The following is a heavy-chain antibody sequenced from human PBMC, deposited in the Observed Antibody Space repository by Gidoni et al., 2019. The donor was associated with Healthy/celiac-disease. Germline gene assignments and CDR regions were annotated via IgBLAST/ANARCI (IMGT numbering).Heavy chain of an antibody. D-gene: IGHD3-22*01. CDR1: GGSISSGSYY. CDR3: ARRYYYDSSGYDY. CDR2: IYTSGST. V-gene: IGHV4-61*02. J-gene: IGHJ4*02. Sequence: QVQLQESGPGLVKPSQTLSLTCTVSGGSISSGSYYWSWIRQPAGKGLEWIGRIYTSGSTNYNPSLKSRVTISVDTSKNQFSLKLSSVTAADTAVYYCARRYYYDSSGYDYWGQGTLVTVSS.